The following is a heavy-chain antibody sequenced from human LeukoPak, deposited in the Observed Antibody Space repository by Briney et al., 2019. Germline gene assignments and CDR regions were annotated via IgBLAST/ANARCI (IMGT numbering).Heavy chain of an antibody. CDR3: ATDEANCSGGSCYSFTY. J-gene: IGHJ4*02. CDR1: GFPFSSYV. Sequence: GGSLRLSCAASGFPFSSYVISWVRQAPGKGLEWVSTITGSGDATYYADSVKGWFTISRDNSKNTLYLQMDSLRAEDAAVYHCATDEANCSGGSCYSFTYWGQGTLVTVSS. D-gene: IGHD2-15*01. CDR2: ITGSGDAT. V-gene: IGHV3-23*01.